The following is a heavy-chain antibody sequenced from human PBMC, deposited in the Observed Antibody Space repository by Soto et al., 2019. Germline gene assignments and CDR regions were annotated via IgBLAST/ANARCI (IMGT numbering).Heavy chain of an antibody. CDR3: TRVHDILTRGGMDV. CDR2: IRSKAYGGTT. D-gene: IGHD3-9*01. V-gene: IGHV3-49*03. Sequence: SLRLSCTAAGFTFGDYGMSWFRQATGKGLEWVGFIRSKAYGGTTEYAASVKGRFTISRDDSKSIAYLQMNSLKTEDTAVYYCTRVHDILTRGGMDVWGQGTTVTVYS. J-gene: IGHJ6*02. CDR1: GFTFGDYG.